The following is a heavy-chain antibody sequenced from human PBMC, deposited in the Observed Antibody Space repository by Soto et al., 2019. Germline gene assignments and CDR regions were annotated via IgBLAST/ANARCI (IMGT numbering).Heavy chain of an antibody. V-gene: IGHV3-30-3*01. CDR1: GFTFSSYA. Sequence: GGSLRLSCAASGFTFSSYAMHWVRQAPGKGLEWVAVISYDGSNKYYADSVKGRFTISRDNSKNTLYLQMNSLRAEDTAVYYCARDRYDILTGRRDWYFDLWGRGTLVTVSS. CDR3: ARDRYDILTGRRDWYFDL. J-gene: IGHJ2*01. D-gene: IGHD3-9*01. CDR2: ISYDGSNK.